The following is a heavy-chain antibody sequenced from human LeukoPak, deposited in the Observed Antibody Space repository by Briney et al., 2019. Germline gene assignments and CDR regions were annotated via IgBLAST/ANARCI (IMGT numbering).Heavy chain of an antibody. V-gene: IGHV4-39*01. Sequence: PSETLSLTCTVAGVSISSSNSYWGWIRQPPGKGLEWIGSIYYSGNTYYNASLKSQVSTSIATSTNHFSLRLTPVTAADTAVYYCARQTGSGLFILPGGQGTLVTVSS. CDR3: ARQTGSGLFILP. J-gene: IGHJ4*02. D-gene: IGHD3/OR15-3a*01. CDR2: IYYSGNT. CDR1: GVSISSSNSY.